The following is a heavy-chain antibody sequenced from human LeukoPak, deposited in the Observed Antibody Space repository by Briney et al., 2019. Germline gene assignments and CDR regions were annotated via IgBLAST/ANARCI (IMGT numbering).Heavy chain of an antibody. J-gene: IGHJ6*03. D-gene: IGHD5-12*01. CDR3: ARAYSGYENYYYYYYMDV. Sequence: GGSLRLSCAAAGFTFDDYGMSWVRQAPGKGLEWVSGINWNGGNTGYADAVKGRFTISRDNSKNSLYLQMNSLRAEDTALYYCARAYSGYENYYYYYYMDVWGKGTTVTVSS. CDR2: INWNGGNT. V-gene: IGHV3-20*04. CDR1: GFTFDDYG.